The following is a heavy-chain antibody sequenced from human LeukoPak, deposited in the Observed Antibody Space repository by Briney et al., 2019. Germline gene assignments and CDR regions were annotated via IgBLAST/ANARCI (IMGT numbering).Heavy chain of an antibody. CDR3: AGVYCSSTSCYSWFDP. V-gene: IGHV1-2*02. J-gene: IGHJ5*02. D-gene: IGHD2-2*02. CDR2: INPNSGDT. Sequence: ASVKVSCKASGYTFTGYFMHWVRQAPGQGLEWMGWINPNSGDTNYAQKFQGRVTMTRDTSINTAYVELSRLRSDDTAVYYCAGVYCSSTSCYSWFDPWGQGTLVTVSS. CDR1: GYTFTGYF.